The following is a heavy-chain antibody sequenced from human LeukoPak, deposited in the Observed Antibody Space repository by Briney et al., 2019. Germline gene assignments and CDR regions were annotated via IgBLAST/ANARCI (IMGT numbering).Heavy chain of an antibody. Sequence: GGSLRLSCAASGFTFSNYAMSWVRQAPGKGLEWVSVISGSGGSTYYADSVKGRFTISRDNSKNTLYLQMNSLRAEDTAVYYCAKVITMVRGVHFDYWGQGTLVTVSS. D-gene: IGHD3-10*01. CDR1: GFTFSNYA. V-gene: IGHV3-23*01. CDR2: ISGSGGST. J-gene: IGHJ4*02. CDR3: AKVITMVRGVHFDY.